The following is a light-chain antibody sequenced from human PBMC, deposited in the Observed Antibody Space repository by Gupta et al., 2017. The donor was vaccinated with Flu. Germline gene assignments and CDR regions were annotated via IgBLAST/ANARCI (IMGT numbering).Light chain of an antibody. J-gene: IGKJ4*01. Sequence: ESSTRSCRASQRVRRNLAWYQQRPGQTPRLVIFGASTSAANIPASFSGSGSGTDFTLTISSLQSEDFAVYYCQQYYDWPSLTFGGGTKVEIK. CDR1: QRVRRN. CDR3: QQYYDWPSLT. V-gene: IGKV3-15*01. CDR2: GAS.